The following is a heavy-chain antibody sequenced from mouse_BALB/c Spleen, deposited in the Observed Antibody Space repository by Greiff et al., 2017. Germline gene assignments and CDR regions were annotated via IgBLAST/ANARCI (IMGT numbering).Heavy chain of an antibody. Sequence: VMLVESGPGLVQPSQSLSITCTVSGFSLTSYGVHWVRQSPGKGLEWLGVIWSGGSTDYNAAFISRLSISKDNSKSQVFFKMNSLQANDTAIYYCAREGRGNYGSAMDYWGQGTSVTVSS. CDR1: GFSLTSYG. V-gene: IGHV2-2*02. D-gene: IGHD2-1*01. CDR3: AREGRGNYGSAMDY. J-gene: IGHJ4*01. CDR2: IWSGGST.